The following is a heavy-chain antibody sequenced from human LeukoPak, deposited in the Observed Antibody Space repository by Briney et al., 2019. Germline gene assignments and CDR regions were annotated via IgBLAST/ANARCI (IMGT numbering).Heavy chain of an antibody. J-gene: IGHJ4*02. CDR2: INPSGGST. CDR3: ARAYPAWRGYKGFDY. CDR1: GYTFTSYY. V-gene: IGHV1-46*01. Sequence: ASVKVSCKASGYTFTSYYMHWVRQAPGQGLEWMGIINPSGGSTSYAQKFQGRVTMTRDMSTSTVYMELSSLRSEDTAVYYCARAYPAWRGYKGFDYWGQGTLVTVPS. D-gene: IGHD5-24*01.